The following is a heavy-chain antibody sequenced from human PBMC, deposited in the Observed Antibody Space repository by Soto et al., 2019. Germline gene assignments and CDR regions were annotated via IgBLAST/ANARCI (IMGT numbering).Heavy chain of an antibody. J-gene: IGHJ4*02. V-gene: IGHV1-3*01. CDR2: INAGNGNT. CDR3: ERVTGIAAAALGY. Sequence: GASVKVSCKASGYPFTSYAMHCVRQAPGQRLEWVGWINAGNGNTKYSQKFPGRVTINRETSASTAYMEMSSLRSEHTDEYYCERVTGIAAAALGYCDQGTLVTVCS. D-gene: IGHD6-13*01. CDR1: GYPFTSYA.